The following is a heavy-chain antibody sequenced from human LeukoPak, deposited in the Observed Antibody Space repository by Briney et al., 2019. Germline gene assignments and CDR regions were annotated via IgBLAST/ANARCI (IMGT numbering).Heavy chain of an antibody. D-gene: IGHD6-19*01. CDR3: AKIYRSGWSSSYYYGMDV. CDR1: GFTFSSYA. V-gene: IGHV3-23*01. CDR2: ISGSGGST. Sequence: GGSLRLSCAASGFTFSSYAMSWVRQAPGKGLEWVSAISGSGGSTYYADSVKGRFTISRDNSKNTLYLQMNSLRAEDTAVYYCAKIYRSGWSSSYYYGMDVWGQGTAVTVSS. J-gene: IGHJ6*02.